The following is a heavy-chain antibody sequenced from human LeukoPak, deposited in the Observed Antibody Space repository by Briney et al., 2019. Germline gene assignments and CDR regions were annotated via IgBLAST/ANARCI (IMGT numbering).Heavy chain of an antibody. Sequence: PSETLSLTCTVSGGSFSSEYWSWIQQPAGKGLEWIGLIYAGGSTNYNPSLKSRVTMSLDTSKNQFSLKLSSVTAADTAVYYCARGRREQLATPYYMDVWGKGTTVTVSS. CDR2: IYAGGST. V-gene: IGHV4-4*07. CDR1: GGSFSSEY. CDR3: ARGRREQLATPYYMDV. D-gene: IGHD6-6*01. J-gene: IGHJ6*03.